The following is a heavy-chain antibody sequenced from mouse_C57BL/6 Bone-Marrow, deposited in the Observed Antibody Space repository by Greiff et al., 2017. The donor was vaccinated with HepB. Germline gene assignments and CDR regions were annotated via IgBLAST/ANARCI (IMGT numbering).Heavy chain of an antibody. CDR3: ARRGYSNFAWFAY. Sequence: EVKLMESGGGLVKPGGSLKLSCAASGFTFSSYTMSWVRQTPEKRLEWVATISGGGGNTYYPDSVKGRFTISRDNAKNTLYLQMSSLRSEDTALYYCARRGYSNFAWFAYWGQGTLVTVSA. D-gene: IGHD2-5*01. V-gene: IGHV5-9*01. CDR2: ISGGGGNT. CDR1: GFTFSSYT. J-gene: IGHJ3*01.